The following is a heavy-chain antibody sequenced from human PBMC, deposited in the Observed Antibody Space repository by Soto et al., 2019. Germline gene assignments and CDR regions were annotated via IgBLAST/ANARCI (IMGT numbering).Heavy chain of an antibody. CDR1: GGTFSSYT. J-gene: IGHJ4*02. CDR3: ARVPGRAAAGAPDY. CDR2: IIPILGIA. V-gene: IGHV1-69*02. D-gene: IGHD6-13*01. Sequence: QVQLVQSGAEVKKPGSSVKVSCKASGGTFSSYTISWVRQAPGQGLEWMGRIIPILGIANYTQKFQGRVTITADKSTSTDYMELSSLRSEDTAVYYCARVPGRAAAGAPDYWGQGTLVTVSS.